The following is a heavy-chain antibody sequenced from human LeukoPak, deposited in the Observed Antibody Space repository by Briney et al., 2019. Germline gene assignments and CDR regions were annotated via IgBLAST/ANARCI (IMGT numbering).Heavy chain of an antibody. CDR3: ARTYGSGSYYYYFDY. J-gene: IGHJ4*02. D-gene: IGHD3-10*01. CDR2: ISPYNGNT. V-gene: IGHV1-18*01. CDR1: GYTFTSYG. Sequence: ASVKVSCKASGYTFTSYGIGWVRQAPGQGLEWMGWISPYNGNTNYAQKLQGRVTMTTDTSTSTAYMELRSLRSDDTAVYYCARTYGSGSYYYYFDYWGQGTLVTVSS.